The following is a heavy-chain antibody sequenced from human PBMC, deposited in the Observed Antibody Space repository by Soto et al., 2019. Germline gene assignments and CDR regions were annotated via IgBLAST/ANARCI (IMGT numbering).Heavy chain of an antibody. CDR3: ASNRITMIVVVTHFDY. V-gene: IGHV4-39*01. Sequence: SETLSLTCTVCGGSISSSSYYWGWIRQPPGKGLEWIGSIYYSGSTYYNPSLKSRVTISVDTSKNQFSLKLSSVTAADTAVYYCASNRITMIVVVTHFDYWGQGTLVTVSS. CDR2: IYYSGST. CDR1: GGSISSSSYY. J-gene: IGHJ4*02. D-gene: IGHD3-22*01.